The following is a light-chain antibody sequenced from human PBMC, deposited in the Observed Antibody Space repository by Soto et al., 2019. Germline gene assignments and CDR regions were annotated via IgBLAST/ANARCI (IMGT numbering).Light chain of an antibody. CDR2: DVN. CDR3: TSWTTSTTMI. V-gene: IGLV2-14*03. Sequence: QSALTQPASVPGSPGQSITISCTGTRSDIGAYNFVSWYQQHPGEVPKLILYDVNVRPSGVSNRFSGSKSGNTASLTISGLQAEDEADYYCTSWTTSTTMIFGGVTKLTVL. J-gene: IGLJ2*01. CDR1: RSDIGAYNF.